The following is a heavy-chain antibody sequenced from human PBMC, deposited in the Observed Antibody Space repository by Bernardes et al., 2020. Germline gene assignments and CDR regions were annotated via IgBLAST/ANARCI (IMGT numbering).Heavy chain of an antibody. CDR2: IVPVFGTA. Sequence: SVKVSCKASGGTFTNNVISWVRQAPGQGLEWMGGIVPVFGTANYAQKFQGRVTITADKSTSTVYMELSSLISEDTAVYYCARDAVSTIPAHTYFYYYMDVWGKGTTVTVSS. V-gene: IGHV1-69*06. J-gene: IGHJ6*03. D-gene: IGHD6-6*01. CDR3: ARDAVSTIPAHTYFYYYMDV. CDR1: GGTFTNNV.